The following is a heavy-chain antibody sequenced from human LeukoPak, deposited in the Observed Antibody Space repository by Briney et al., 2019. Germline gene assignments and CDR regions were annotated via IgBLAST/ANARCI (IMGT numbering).Heavy chain of an antibody. J-gene: IGHJ4*02. CDR2: INPNAGGT. CDR1: GYTFSDYY. D-gene: IGHD4-17*01. V-gene: IGHV1-2*02. Sequence: ASVKVSCKASGYTFSDYYMHWVRQAPGQGLEWMGWINPNAGGTNYAQKFQGRVTMTRDTSISTAYMELSRLRSDDKAVYYCATLYGDYVNSDYWGQGTLVSVSS. CDR3: ATLYGDYVNSDY.